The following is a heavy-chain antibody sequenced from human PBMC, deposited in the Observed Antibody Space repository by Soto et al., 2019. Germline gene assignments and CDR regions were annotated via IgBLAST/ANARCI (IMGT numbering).Heavy chain of an antibody. CDR3: ARASAGYGDMGNWFDP. J-gene: IGHJ5*02. D-gene: IGHD4-17*01. CDR1: GGSISSGGYS. Sequence: SETLSLTCAVSGGSISSGGYSWSWIRQPPGKGLESIGYIYHSGSTYYNPSLNSRVTISVARSKNQCSLKLSSVTAADTAVYYCARASAGYGDMGNWFDPWGQGTLVTVSS. CDR2: IYHSGST. V-gene: IGHV4-30-2*01.